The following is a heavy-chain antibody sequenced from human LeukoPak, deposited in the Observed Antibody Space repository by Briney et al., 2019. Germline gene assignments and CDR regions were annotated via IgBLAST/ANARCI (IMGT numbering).Heavy chain of an antibody. CDR2: ISAYNGNT. Sequence: ASVKVSCKASGYTFTSYGISWVRQAPGQGLEWMGWISAYNGNTNYAQKLQGRVTMTTDTSTSTAYMELRSLRSDDTAVYYCASYDSSCYYFFMVDWGQGTLFTVSS. V-gene: IGHV1-18*01. CDR1: GYTFTSYG. D-gene: IGHD3-22*01. J-gene: IGHJ4*02. CDR3: ASYDSSCYYFFMVD.